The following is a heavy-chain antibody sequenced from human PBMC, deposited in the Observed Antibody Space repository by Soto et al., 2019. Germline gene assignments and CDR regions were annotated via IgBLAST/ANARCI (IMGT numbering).Heavy chain of an antibody. CDR2: ISYDGSNK. Sequence: GGSLRLSCAASGFTFSSYAMHWVRQAPGKGLGWVAGISYDGSNKYYADSVKGRFTISRDNSKNTLYLQMNSLRAEDTAVYYCAKLVNEDAFDIWGQGTMVTVSS. CDR3: AKLVNEDAFDI. CDR1: GFTFSSYA. D-gene: IGHD3-22*01. J-gene: IGHJ3*02. V-gene: IGHV3-30-3*01.